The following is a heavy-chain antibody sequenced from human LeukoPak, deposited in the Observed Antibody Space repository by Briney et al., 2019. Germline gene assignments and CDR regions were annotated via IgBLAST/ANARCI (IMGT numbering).Heavy chain of an antibody. D-gene: IGHD5-24*01. CDR1: GFTFSSYA. J-gene: IGHJ4*02. CDR2: ISGSGGST. Sequence: QAGGSLRLSCAASGFTFSSYAMSWVRQAPGKGLEWVSAISGSGGSTYYADSVKGRFTISRDNSKNTLYLQMNSLRAEDTAVYYCAKDLAMATIWSAFDYWGQGTLVTVSS. CDR3: AKDLAMATIWSAFDY. V-gene: IGHV3-23*01.